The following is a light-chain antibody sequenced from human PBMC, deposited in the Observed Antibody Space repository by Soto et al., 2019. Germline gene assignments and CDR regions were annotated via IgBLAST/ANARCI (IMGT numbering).Light chain of an antibody. J-gene: IGKJ5*01. Sequence: DIQMTQSPSTLSASVVDRVTLTCRASQSISSWLAWYQQKPGKAPNLLIYKASSLEGGVPSRFSGSGSGTEFTLTISSLQPEDFATYYCQQSYSTLITFGQGTRLEIK. CDR2: KAS. CDR3: QQSYSTLIT. CDR1: QSISSW. V-gene: IGKV1-5*03.